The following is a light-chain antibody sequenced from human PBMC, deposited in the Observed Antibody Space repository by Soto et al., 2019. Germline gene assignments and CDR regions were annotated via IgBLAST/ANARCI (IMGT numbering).Light chain of an antibody. CDR1: SGSIASNY. V-gene: IGLV6-57*01. J-gene: IGLJ3*02. CDR2: EDN. CDR3: QSYDSSTWV. Sequence: NFMLTQPHSVSGSPGKTVTISCTRSSGSIASNYVQWYQQRPGSSPTTVIYEDNQRPSGVPDRFSGSIDSSSNSASLTISXXXXXXXXXXYCQSYDSSTWVFGGGTKLTVL.